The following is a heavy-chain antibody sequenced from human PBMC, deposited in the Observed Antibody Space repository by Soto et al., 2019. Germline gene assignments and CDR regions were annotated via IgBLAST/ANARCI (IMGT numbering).Heavy chain of an antibody. CDR2: MNPNSGNT. D-gene: IGHD2-21*02. V-gene: IGHV1-8*01. Sequence: ASVKVSCKASGYTFTSYDINLVRQATGQGLEWMGWMNPNSGNTGYAQKFQGRVTITRDTSTSTAYMELSSLRSEDTAVYYCARESHGGNSPFDYWGQGTLVTVSS. CDR1: GYTFTSYD. J-gene: IGHJ4*02. CDR3: ARESHGGNSPFDY.